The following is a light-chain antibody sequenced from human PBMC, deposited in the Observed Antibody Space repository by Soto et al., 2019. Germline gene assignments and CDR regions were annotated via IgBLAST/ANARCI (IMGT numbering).Light chain of an antibody. J-gene: IGKJ2*01. V-gene: IGKV1-6*01. CDR2: AAS. CDR3: LQDYNSPYT. CDR1: QGVRND. Sequence: AIQMTQSPSSLSASVGDRVTITCRASQGVRNDLGWYQQKPGKAPKLLIYAASSLQSGVPSRFSGSGSGTDFTLTINSLQPEDFATYYCLQDYNSPYTFGQGTKLEIK.